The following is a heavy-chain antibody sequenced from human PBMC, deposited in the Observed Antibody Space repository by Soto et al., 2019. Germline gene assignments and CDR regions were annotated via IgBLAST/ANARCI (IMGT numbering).Heavy chain of an antibody. CDR2: ILPFFGTA. Sequence: QVQLVQSGAEVKKPGSSVKVSCKASGGSFSREAINWVRQAPGQGPEWMGGILPFFGTADYAQKFQGRVTITADVSTTTAYMELSSRTFEDTAVYYCAGGHEFGGNGDAFDCWGQGTVVNVSS. V-gene: IGHV1-69*12. CDR3: AGGHEFGGNGDAFDC. CDR1: GGSFSREA. D-gene: IGHD5-12*01. J-gene: IGHJ3*01.